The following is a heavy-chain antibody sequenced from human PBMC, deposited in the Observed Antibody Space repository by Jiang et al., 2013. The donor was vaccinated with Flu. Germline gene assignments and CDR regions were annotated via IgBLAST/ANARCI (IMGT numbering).Heavy chain of an antibody. CDR2: IKSKTEGGTT. V-gene: IGHV3-15*01. J-gene: IGHJ4*02. Sequence: VQLVESGGGLVKPGGSLRLSCAASGFTFSNAWMSWVRQAPGKGLEWVGRIKSKTEGGTTDYAAPVKGRFSISRDDSKNTVFLQMNSLKTEDTAVYYCITDSSGWRGRLDFDFWGQGTLVIVSS. D-gene: IGHD6-19*01. CDR3: ITDSSGWRGRLDFDF. CDR1: GFTFSNAW.